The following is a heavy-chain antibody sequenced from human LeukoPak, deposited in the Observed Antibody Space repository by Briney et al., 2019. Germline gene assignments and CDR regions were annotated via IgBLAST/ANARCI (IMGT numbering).Heavy chain of an antibody. CDR3: ARDTGTIVGDPTLDY. D-gene: IGHD1-26*01. Sequence: PGGSLRLSCAASGFTFSSYAMHWVRQAPGKGLEYVSAISSNGGSTYYANSVKGRFTISRDNSKNTLYLQMGSLRAEDMAVYYCARDTGTIVGDPTLDYWGQGTLVTVSS. J-gene: IGHJ4*02. V-gene: IGHV3-64*01. CDR2: ISSNGGST. CDR1: GFTFSSYA.